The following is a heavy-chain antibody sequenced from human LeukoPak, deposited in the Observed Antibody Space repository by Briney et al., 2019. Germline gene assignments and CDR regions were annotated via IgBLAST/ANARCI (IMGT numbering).Heavy chain of an antibody. V-gene: IGHV3-53*01. CDR3: ARGGYYDFWSGYEHLDY. J-gene: IGHJ4*02. D-gene: IGHD3-3*01. CDR1: GFTVSSNY. CDR2: IYSGGST. Sequence: GGSLRLSCAASGFTVSSNYMSWVRRAPGKGLEWVSVIYSGGSTYYADSVKGRFTISRDNSKNTLYLQMNSLRAEDTAVYYCARGGYYDFWSGYEHLDYWGQGTLVTVSS.